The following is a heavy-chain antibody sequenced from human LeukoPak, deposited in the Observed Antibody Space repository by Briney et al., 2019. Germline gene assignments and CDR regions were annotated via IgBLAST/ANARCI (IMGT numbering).Heavy chain of an antibody. J-gene: IGHJ4*02. CDR1: GYTFTIYY. V-gene: IGHV1-46*01. Sequence: ASVKVSCKASGYTFTIYYMHWVRQPPGQGLEWMGIINPSGGSTSYAQKFQGRVTMTRDTSTSTVYMELSSLRSDDTAVYYCARTYDSGGYYDYWGQGTLVTVSS. D-gene: IGHD3-22*01. CDR3: ARTYDSGGYYDY. CDR2: INPSGGST.